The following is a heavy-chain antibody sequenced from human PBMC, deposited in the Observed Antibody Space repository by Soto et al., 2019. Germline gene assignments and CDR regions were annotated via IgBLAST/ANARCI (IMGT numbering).Heavy chain of an antibody. V-gene: IGHV3-23*01. CDR1: GFTFSSYA. Sequence: VQLLESGGGSVQPGGSLRLSCAASGFTFSSYAMSWVRQAPGKGLEWVSAISGSGGGTYYADSVKGRFTISRDNSKNTLYLQMRCLRSEDTRAYYCASSPYYWGQGTLVIVSS. CDR2: ISGSGGGT. J-gene: IGHJ4*02. CDR3: ASSPYY.